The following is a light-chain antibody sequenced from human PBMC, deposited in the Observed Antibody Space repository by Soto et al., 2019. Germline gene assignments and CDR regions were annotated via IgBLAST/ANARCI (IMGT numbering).Light chain of an antibody. V-gene: IGKV3-20*01. J-gene: IGKJ1*01. Sequence: EIVLTQSPGTLSLSPVERATLSCRASQSVSSNYLTWYQQKPGQAPRLLIYGASTRATGIPDRFSGSGSGTEFTLTIRRLEPEEFAVYYCQQYGSSQTFGQGTKVEIK. CDR2: GAS. CDR1: QSVSSNY. CDR3: QQYGSSQT.